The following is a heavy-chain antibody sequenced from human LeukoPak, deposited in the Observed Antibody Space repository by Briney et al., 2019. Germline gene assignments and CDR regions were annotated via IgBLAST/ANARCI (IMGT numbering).Heavy chain of an antibody. V-gene: IGHV4-34*01. CDR2: INHSGIT. CDR1: GGSFSGYY. Sequence: SSETLSLTCAVYGGSFSGYYWSWIRQPPGKGLEWIGEINHSGITNCNPSLKSRVTISVDKSKNQFSLKLNSVAAADTAVYYCARSNSGWSNIDFWGQGTLVTVSS. CDR3: ARSNSGWSNIDF. D-gene: IGHD6-19*01. J-gene: IGHJ4*02.